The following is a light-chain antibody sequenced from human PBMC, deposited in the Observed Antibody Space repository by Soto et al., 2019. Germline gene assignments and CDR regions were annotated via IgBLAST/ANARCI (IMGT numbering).Light chain of an antibody. CDR3: QQCHSYPLT. Sequence: DIQMTQSPSTLSTSVGDRVTITCRASQTISDWLAWYQQKPGKAPKLLIYKASSLESGVPSRFSGSGSGTEFTLTISSLQPDDFATYYCQQCHSYPLTVGGGTKVDIK. CDR2: KAS. V-gene: IGKV1-5*03. J-gene: IGKJ4*01. CDR1: QTISDW.